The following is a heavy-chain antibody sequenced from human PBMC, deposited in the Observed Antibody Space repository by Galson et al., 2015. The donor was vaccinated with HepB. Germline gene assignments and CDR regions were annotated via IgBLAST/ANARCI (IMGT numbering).Heavy chain of an antibody. V-gene: IGHV1-2*02. D-gene: IGHD3-22*01. CDR3: ARTVYDSSGYYAPEYFQH. CDR2: INPNSGGT. J-gene: IGHJ1*01. Sequence: SVKVSCKASGYTFTGYYMHWVRQAPGQGLEWMGWINPNSGGTNYAQKFQGRVTMTRDTSISTAYMELSRLRSDDTAVYYCARTVYDSSGYYAPEYFQHWGQGTLVSVSS. CDR1: GYTFTGYY.